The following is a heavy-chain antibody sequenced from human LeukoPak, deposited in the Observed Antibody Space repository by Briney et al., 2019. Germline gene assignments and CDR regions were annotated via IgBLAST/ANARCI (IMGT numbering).Heavy chain of an antibody. Sequence: SGPTLVKPTQTLTLTCTFSGFSLSTSGVGVGWIRQPPGKALEWLALIYWNDDKRYSPSLKSRLTITKDTSKNQVVLTMTNMDPVDTATYYCAASPEAYDFWSGHPAAAFDIWGQGTMVTVSP. CDR1: GFSLSTSGVG. D-gene: IGHD3-3*01. CDR3: AASPEAYDFWSGHPAAAFDI. CDR2: IYWNDDK. J-gene: IGHJ3*02. V-gene: IGHV2-5*01.